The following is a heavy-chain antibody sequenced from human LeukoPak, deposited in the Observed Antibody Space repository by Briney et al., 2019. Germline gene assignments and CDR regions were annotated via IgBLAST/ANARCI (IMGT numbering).Heavy chain of an antibody. CDR1: GLTFSDYY. Sequence: GGSLRLSCAASGLTFSDYYMTWIRQAPGKGLEWVSSISGTGTTIYYADSVRGRFTVSRDNARNSLFLHMNSLRAEDTAVYYCAVQTTMIAVVPYFDYWGQGTLVTVSS. V-gene: IGHV3-11*01. J-gene: IGHJ4*02. CDR2: ISGTGTTI. D-gene: IGHD3-22*01. CDR3: AVQTTMIAVVPYFDY.